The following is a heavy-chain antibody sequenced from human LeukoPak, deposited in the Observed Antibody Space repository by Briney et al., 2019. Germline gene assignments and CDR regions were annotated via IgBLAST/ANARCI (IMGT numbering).Heavy chain of an antibody. CDR1: GFTFSSYA. CDR3: ARDRSYGSGSVWGPHWFDP. CDR2: ISGSGGST. V-gene: IGHV3-23*01. J-gene: IGHJ5*02. D-gene: IGHD3-10*01. Sequence: GGSLRLSCAASGFTFSSYAMSWVRQAPGKGLEWVSTISGSGGSTYYADSVKGRFTISRDNSKNTLYLQMNSLRVEDTAVFYCARDRSYGSGSVWGPHWFDPWGQGTLVTVSS.